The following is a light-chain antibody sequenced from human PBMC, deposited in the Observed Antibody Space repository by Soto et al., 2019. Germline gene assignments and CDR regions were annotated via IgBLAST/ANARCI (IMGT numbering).Light chain of an antibody. J-gene: IGKJ1*01. CDR3: QQAFSAEWT. CDR2: TSF. Sequence: IHMTQSPSSLSGSVVDRFSITFLASQSIGTFLNWYQQKPGEAPNLLIHTSFTLYSGVPSRFSGTGSGTDFTLTISSLQPEDFATYFCQQAFSAEWTFGQGTKVDI. CDR1: QSIGTF. V-gene: IGKV1-39*01.